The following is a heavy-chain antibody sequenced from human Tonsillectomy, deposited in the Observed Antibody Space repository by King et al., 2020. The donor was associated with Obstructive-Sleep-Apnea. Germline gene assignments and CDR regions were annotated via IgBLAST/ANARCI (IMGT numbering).Heavy chain of an antibody. V-gene: IGHV3-9*01. CDR2: ISWNSGSR. CDR3: AKDISGYRYGYPDY. CDR1: GFTFDDYA. D-gene: IGHD5-18*01. J-gene: IGHJ4*02. Sequence: VQLVESGGGLVQPGRSLRLSCAASGFTFDDYAMHWVRQAPGKGLEWVSGISWNSGSRAYADSVKGRFTISRDNAKNSLYLQMNSLRAEDTALYYCAKDISGYRYGYPDYWGQGTLVTVSS.